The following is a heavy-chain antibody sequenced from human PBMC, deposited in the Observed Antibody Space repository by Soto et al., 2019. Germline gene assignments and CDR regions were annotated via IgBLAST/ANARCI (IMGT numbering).Heavy chain of an antibody. CDR1: GGSISSYY. Sequence: QVQLQESGPGLVKPSETLSLTCNVSGGSISSYYWTWIRQPPGKGLEWIGHIYNSGSANYNPSLQSRVTISLDTSKNPSSLNLTSVTAADTAVYYCAGMSFTGFGELFGNFYFYGLDVWGQGTTVTVSS. J-gene: IGHJ6*02. CDR3: AGMSFTGFGELFGNFYFYGLDV. D-gene: IGHD3-3*01. CDR2: IYNSGSA. V-gene: IGHV4-59*03.